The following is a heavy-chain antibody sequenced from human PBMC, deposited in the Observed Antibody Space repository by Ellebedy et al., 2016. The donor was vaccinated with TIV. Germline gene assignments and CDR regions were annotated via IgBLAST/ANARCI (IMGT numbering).Heavy chain of an antibody. CDR3: ARVVWQLPVSYAFDI. D-gene: IGHD2-15*01. J-gene: IGHJ3*02. V-gene: IGHV4-59*01. CDR1: GGSISPYY. CDR2: ISYSGST. Sequence: MPSETLSLTCTVSGGSISPYYWSWIRQPPGKGLEWIGYISYSGSTNYNPSLQSRVTISVDTPKNQFSLKLTSVTAADTGVYYCARVVWQLPVSYAFDIWGQGTMVTVSS.